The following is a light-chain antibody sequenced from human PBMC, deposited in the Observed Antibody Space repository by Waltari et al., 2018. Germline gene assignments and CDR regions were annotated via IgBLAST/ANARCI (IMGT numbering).Light chain of an antibody. CDR3: QKYGTRPAT. V-gene: IGKV3-20*01. CDR1: PSVGRT. CDR2: DAS. J-gene: IGKJ1*01. Sequence: EIVLTQSPASLSLSPGDRATLSCRASPSVGRTLAWYQQRPGQAPRLLIYDASSRATGIPDRFSGSGSGTDFSLTISRLAPEDFAVYYCQKYGTRPATFGQGTKVEVK.